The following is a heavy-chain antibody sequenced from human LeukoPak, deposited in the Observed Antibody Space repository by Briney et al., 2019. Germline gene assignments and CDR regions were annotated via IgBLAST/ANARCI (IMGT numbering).Heavy chain of an antibody. V-gene: IGHV1-24*01. CDR3: ATALRLDGSGSYLLGY. Sequence: ASVKVSCKVSGYTLTELSMHWVRQAPGKGLEWMGGFDPEDGETIYAQKFQGRVTMTEDTSTDTAYMELSSLRSEDTAVYYCATALRLDGSGSYLLGYWGQGTLVTVSS. CDR1: GYTLTELS. D-gene: IGHD3-10*01. J-gene: IGHJ4*02. CDR2: FDPEDGET.